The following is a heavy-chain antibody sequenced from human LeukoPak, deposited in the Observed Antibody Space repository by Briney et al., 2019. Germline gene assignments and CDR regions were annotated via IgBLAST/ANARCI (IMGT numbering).Heavy chain of an antibody. CDR1: GGSISSYYW. J-gene: IGHJ6*03. CDR3: ARDSSGSQDYYYYMDV. V-gene: IGHV2-70*11. D-gene: IGHD3-22*01. Sequence: TLCLTCTVSGGSISSYYWSWIRQPPGKALEWLARIDWDDDKYYSTSLKTRLTISKDTSKNQVVLTMTNMDPVDTATYYCARDSSGSQDYYYYMDVWGKGTTVTVSS. CDR2: IDWDDDK.